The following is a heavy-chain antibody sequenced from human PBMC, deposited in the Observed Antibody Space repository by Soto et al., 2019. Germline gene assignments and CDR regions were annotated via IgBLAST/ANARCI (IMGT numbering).Heavy chain of an antibody. CDR3: ARWNRWGPAAIRRLNYYYYYGMDV. Sequence: SETLSLTCTVSGGSISSSSYYWGWIRQPPGKGLEWIGSIYYSGSTYYNPSLKSRVTISVDTSKNQFSLKLSSVTAADTAVYYCARWNRWGPAAIRRLNYYYYYGMDVWGQGTTVTVSS. D-gene: IGHD2-2*02. V-gene: IGHV4-39*07. J-gene: IGHJ6*02. CDR2: IYYSGST. CDR1: GGSISSSSYY.